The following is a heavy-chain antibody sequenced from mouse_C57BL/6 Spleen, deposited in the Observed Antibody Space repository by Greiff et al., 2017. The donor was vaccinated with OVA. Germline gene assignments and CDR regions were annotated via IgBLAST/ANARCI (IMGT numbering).Heavy chain of an antibody. V-gene: IGHV1-76*01. CDR1: GYTFTDYY. CDR2: IYPGSGNT. CDR3: ARSDYYYGLY. Sequence: QVQLQQSGAELVRPGASVKLSCKASGYTFTDYYINWVKQRPGQGLEWIARIYPGSGNTYYNEKFKGKATLTAEKSSSTAYMQLSSLTSEDSAVYFCARSDYYYGLYWGQGTTLTVSS. J-gene: IGHJ2*01. D-gene: IGHD1-1*01.